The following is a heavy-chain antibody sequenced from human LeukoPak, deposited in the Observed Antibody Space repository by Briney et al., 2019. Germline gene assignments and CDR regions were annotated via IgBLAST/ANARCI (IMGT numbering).Heavy chain of an antibody. CDR1: GYTFTSYY. Sequence: ASVKVSCKASGYTFTSYYMHWVRQAPGQGLEWMGIINPSGGSTSYAQKFQGRVTMTRDTSTSTVYMELSSLRSEDTAVYYCARESCSGGSCWSPGSLNWFDPWGQVTLVTVSS. V-gene: IGHV1-46*01. CDR2: INPSGGST. J-gene: IGHJ5*02. D-gene: IGHD2-15*01. CDR3: ARESCSGGSCWSPGSLNWFDP.